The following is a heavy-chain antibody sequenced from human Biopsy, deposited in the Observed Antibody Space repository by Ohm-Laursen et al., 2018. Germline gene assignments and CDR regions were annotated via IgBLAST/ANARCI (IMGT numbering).Heavy chain of an antibody. J-gene: IGHJ4*02. D-gene: IGHD5-18*01. CDR3: ARGSSYGYDFDY. Sequence: TLSLTWTVSDGSINSYYWNWIRQPPGKRLERIGNIYYSGSTNFNPSLKSRVTISVDTSKNQFSLKLSSVTAADTAVYFCARGSSYGYDFDYWGQGTLVAVSS. CDR2: IYYSGST. V-gene: IGHV4-59*01. CDR1: DGSINSYY.